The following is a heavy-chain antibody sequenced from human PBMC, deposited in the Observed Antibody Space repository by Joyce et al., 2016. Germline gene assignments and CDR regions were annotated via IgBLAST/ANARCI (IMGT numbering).Heavy chain of an antibody. J-gene: IGHJ3*02. CDR2: ISAYRGNT. Sequence: QVQLVQSGAEVKKLGASVKVSCKASGYTFSSYDITWVRQAPGPGLELMGWISAYRGNTYYAQNLQGRVTLSTDTSTNTAYMDLRNLGSDDTAVYYCARGRKPYTSSFGDAFDIWGQGTVVTISS. D-gene: IGHD6-6*01. CDR1: GYTFSSYD. V-gene: IGHV1-18*04. CDR3: ARGRKPYTSSFGDAFDI.